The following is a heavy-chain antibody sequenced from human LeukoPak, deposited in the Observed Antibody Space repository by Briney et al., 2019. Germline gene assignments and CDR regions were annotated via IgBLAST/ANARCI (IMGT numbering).Heavy chain of an antibody. Sequence: GGSLRLSCAASGFTFSNYWMHWVRQAPGKGLVWISRISTDGSSTTYADSVKGRFTISRDNAKNTLYLEMNSLRAEDTAVYYCARDRYCTTTRCSDYWGQGTLVTVSS. CDR3: ARDRYCTTTRCSDY. CDR1: GFTFSNYW. CDR2: ISTDGSST. J-gene: IGHJ4*02. D-gene: IGHD2-2*01. V-gene: IGHV3-74*03.